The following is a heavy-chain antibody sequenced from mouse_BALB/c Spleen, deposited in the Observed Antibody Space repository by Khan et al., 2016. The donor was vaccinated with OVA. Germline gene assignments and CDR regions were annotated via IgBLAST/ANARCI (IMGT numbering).Heavy chain of an antibody. J-gene: IGHJ4*01. CDR2: ISSGGTYT. CDR3: TRFITTTTGDYYAMDY. Sequence: EVELVESGGDLVNPGGSLKLSCAASGFIFSSYGMSWVRQTPDKRLEWVATISSGGTYTYYPDSVKGRFNISRDNAKNTLSLQLSSLKSEDTAMYYCTRFITTTTGDYYAMDYWGQGTSVTVSS. CDR1: GFIFSSYG. V-gene: IGHV5-6*01. D-gene: IGHD1-2*01.